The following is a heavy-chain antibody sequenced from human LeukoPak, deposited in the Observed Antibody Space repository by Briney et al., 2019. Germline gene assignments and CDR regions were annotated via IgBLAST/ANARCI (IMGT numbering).Heavy chain of an antibody. Sequence: ASVKVSCKASGYTFTGYYIHWVRRAPGQGLQWMGWINPNSGATNYAQKFQGRVTMTRDTSISTAYMELSSLRSDDTAVYNCARGYWVGYCTSTSCAYFDYWGQGTLVSVSS. CDR2: INPNSGAT. CDR3: ARGYWVGYCTSTSCAYFDY. J-gene: IGHJ4*02. CDR1: GYTFTGYY. D-gene: IGHD2-2*01. V-gene: IGHV1-2*02.